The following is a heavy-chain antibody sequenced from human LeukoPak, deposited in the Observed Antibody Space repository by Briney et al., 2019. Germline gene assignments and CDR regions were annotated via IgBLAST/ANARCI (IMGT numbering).Heavy chain of an antibody. Sequence: SETLSLTCTVSGGSISSGGYYWSWIRQHPGKGLEWIGYIYYSGSTNYNPSLKSRVTISVDTSKNQFSLQLSSVTAADTAVYYCARSYYYGSGSYYNPYWYFDLWGRGILVTVSS. D-gene: IGHD3-10*01. V-gene: IGHV4-61*08. J-gene: IGHJ2*01. CDR2: IYYSGST. CDR1: GGSISSGGYY. CDR3: ARSYYYGSGSYYNPYWYFDL.